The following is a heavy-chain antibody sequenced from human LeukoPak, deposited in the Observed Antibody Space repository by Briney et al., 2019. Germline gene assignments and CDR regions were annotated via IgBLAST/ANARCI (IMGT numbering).Heavy chain of an antibody. J-gene: IGHJ5*02. CDR3: AREWLFRSPNWFDP. D-gene: IGHD3-22*01. V-gene: IGHV4-39*07. Sequence: PSETLSLTCTVSGGPISSSSYYWGWIRQPPGKGLEWIGSIYYSGSTYYNPSLKSRVTISVDTSKNQFSLKLSSVTAADTAVYYCAREWLFRSPNWFDPWGQGTLVTVSS. CDR2: IYYSGST. CDR1: GGPISSSSYY.